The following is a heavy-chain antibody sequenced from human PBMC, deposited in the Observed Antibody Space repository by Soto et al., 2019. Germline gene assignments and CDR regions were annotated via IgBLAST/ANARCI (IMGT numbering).Heavy chain of an antibody. CDR1: GFTFSSYA. CDR3: AKDISPSYYYYYMDV. J-gene: IGHJ6*03. Sequence: EVQLLESGGGLVQPGGSLRLSCAPSGFTFSSYAMSWVRQAPGKGLEWVSAISGSGGSTYYADSVKGRFTIARDNSKNTLYLQMNSLRAEYTAVYYCAKDISPSYYYYYMDVWGKGTTVTVSS. V-gene: IGHV3-23*01. CDR2: ISGSGGST.